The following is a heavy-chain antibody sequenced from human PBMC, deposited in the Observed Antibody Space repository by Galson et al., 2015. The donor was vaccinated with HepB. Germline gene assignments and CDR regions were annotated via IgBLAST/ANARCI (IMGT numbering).Heavy chain of an antibody. D-gene: IGHD5-12*01. Sequence: SLRLSCAASGFTFSNAWMSWVRQAPGKGLEWVGRIKSKTDGGTTDYAAPVKGRFTISRDDSKNTLYLQMNSLKTEDTAVYYCTTAGIVATIEGDYYMDVWGKGTTVTVPS. J-gene: IGHJ6*03. CDR1: GFTFSNAW. CDR3: TTAGIVATIEGDYYMDV. V-gene: IGHV3-15*01. CDR2: IKSKTDGGTT.